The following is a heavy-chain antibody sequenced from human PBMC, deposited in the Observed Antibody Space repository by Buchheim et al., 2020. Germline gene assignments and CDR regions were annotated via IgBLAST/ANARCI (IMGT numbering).Heavy chain of an antibody. J-gene: IGHJ4*02. CDR3: AKGGEDSETRIYNRRAKTFAH. V-gene: IGHV3-23*01. D-gene: IGHD3-10*01. Sequence: EVYLLESGGDFVQPGGSLRLSCVASGFTFANYAMSWVRQVPGKGLEWVSGISGSGDVTHYADSVKSRFTISRVNSKNTLSLQMNSLRAADTAVYYCAKGGEDSETRIYNRRAKTFAHWGPGTL. CDR1: GFTFANYA. CDR2: ISGSGDVT.